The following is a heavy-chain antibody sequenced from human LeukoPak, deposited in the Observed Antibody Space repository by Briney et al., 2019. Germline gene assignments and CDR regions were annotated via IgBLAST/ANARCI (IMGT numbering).Heavy chain of an antibody. CDR1: GYTFTSYG. V-gene: IGHV1-18*01. CDR3: ARDRREDVVVPITMRFLGNWFDP. J-gene: IGHJ5*02. D-gene: IGHD2-2*01. CDR2: ISANDGNT. Sequence: ASVKVSCTASGYTFTSYGISWVRQAPGQGLEWMGWISANDGNTDYPQKFQGRVTMTTDTSTSTAYMELRSLRSDDTAVYYCARDRREDVVVPITMRFLGNWFDPWGQGTLVTVSS.